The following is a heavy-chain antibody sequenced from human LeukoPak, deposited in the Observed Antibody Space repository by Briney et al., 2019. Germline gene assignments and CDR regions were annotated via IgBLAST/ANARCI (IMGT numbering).Heavy chain of an antibody. CDR2: IYTSGST. D-gene: IGHD6-13*01. Sequence: PSETLSLTCTVSGGSISSGSYYWSWIRQPAGKGLEWIGRIYTSGSTNYNPSLKSRVTISVDTSKNQFSLKLSSVTAADTAVYYCARQGIAAAGSPFDYWGQGTLVTVSS. V-gene: IGHV4-61*02. CDR3: ARQGIAAAGSPFDY. J-gene: IGHJ4*02. CDR1: GGSISSGSYY.